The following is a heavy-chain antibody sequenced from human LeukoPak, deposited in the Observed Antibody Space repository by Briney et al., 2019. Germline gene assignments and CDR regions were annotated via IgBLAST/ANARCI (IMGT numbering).Heavy chain of an antibody. J-gene: IGHJ5*02. CDR2: ISWNSGSI. Sequence: PGRSLSLSCAASGFTFDDYAMHWVRQAPGKGLEWVSGISWNSGSIGYADSVKGRFIISRVNAKNSLYLQKNSLRAEDTALYYCAKGLNDDFWSGSLGGFDPWGQGTLVTVSS. V-gene: IGHV3-9*01. CDR3: AKGLNDDFWSGSLGGFDP. D-gene: IGHD3-3*01. CDR1: GFTFDDYA.